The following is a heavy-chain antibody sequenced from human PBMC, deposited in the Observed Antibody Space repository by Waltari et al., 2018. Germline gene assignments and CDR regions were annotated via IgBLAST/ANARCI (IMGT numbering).Heavy chain of an antibody. CDR3: ARGDVVVVAAPYGMDV. Sequence: QVQLVQSGAEVKKPGSSVKVSCKASGGTFSSYAIRWVGQAPGQWLEWMGWISAYNGNTNYAQKLQGRVTMTRDTSISTAYMELSRLRSDDTAVYYCARGDVVVVAAPYGMDVWGQGTTVTVSS. D-gene: IGHD2-15*01. CDR2: ISAYNGNT. J-gene: IGHJ6*02. V-gene: IGHV1-18*01. CDR1: GGTFSSYA.